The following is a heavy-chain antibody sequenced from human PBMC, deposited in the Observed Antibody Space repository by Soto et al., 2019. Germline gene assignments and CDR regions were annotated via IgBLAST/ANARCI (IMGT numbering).Heavy chain of an antibody. J-gene: IGHJ4*02. CDR3: ARAPAGGSYFDY. CDR2: ISSSGSTI. V-gene: IGHV3-48*03. Sequence: GSLRLSCAASGFTFSSYEMNWVRQAPGKGLEWVSYISSSGSTIYYADSVKGRFTISRDNAKNSLYLQMNSLRADDTAVYYCARAPAGGSYFDYWGQGTLVTVSS. D-gene: IGHD1-26*01. CDR1: GFTFSSYE.